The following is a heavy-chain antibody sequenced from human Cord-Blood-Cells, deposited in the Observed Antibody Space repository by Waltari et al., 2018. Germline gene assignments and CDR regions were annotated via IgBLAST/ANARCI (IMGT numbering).Heavy chain of an antibody. Sequence: QVLLQQWGAGLLKPSEPLSLTCAVYGGSFSGYYWSWIRQPPGKGLEWIGELNYRGSTNSNPALKRRVTISVDTSKNQFSLELSSVAAADTAVYYCARLLPDYSSKAFEIWGQGTMVTVSS. CDR2: LNYRGST. CDR3: ARLLPDYSSKAFEI. V-gene: IGHV4-34*01. J-gene: IGHJ3*02. CDR1: GGSFSGYY. D-gene: IGHD4-4*01.